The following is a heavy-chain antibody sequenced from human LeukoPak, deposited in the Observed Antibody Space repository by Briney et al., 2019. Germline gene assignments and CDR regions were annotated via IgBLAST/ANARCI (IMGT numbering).Heavy chain of an antibody. CDR3: ARDPGGYGDYYLCY. CDR2: ISYDGSNK. J-gene: IGHJ4*02. CDR1: GFTFSSYA. Sequence: GRSLRLSCAASGFTFSSYAMHWVRQAPGKGLEWVAVISYDGSNKYYADSVKGRFTISRDSSKNTLYLQMNSLRAEDTAVYYCARDPGGYGDYYLCYWGQGTLVTVSS. D-gene: IGHD2-21*01. V-gene: IGHV3-30*04.